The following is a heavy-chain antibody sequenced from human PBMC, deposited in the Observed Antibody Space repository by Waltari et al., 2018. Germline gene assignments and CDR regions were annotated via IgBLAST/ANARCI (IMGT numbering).Heavy chain of an antibody. V-gene: IGHV3-9*03. CDR2: SSWNIGSI. CDR1: GFTFDDYA. CDR3: VKSADYDSSGYSHFDY. Sequence: EVQLVESGGGLVQPGRSLRLSCAASGFTFDDYAMHWVRQAPGQGLEWVSGSSWNIGSIGYADSVKCRFTISRDNAKNSLYLQMNSLRAEDMALYYCVKSADYDSSGYSHFDYWGQGTLVTVSS. D-gene: IGHD3-22*01. J-gene: IGHJ4*02.